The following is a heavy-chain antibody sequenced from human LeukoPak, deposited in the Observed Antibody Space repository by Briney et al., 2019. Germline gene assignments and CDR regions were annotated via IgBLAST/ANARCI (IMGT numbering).Heavy chain of an antibody. V-gene: IGHV4-59*01. CDR1: GGSISSYY. J-gene: IGHJ5*02. Sequence: PSETLSLTCTVSGGSISSYYWSWIRQPPGKGLEWIGYIYYSGSTNYNPSLKSRVTISVDTSKNQFSLKLSSMTAADTAVYYCARGQYSSSWYGEASSNWFDPWGQGTLVTVSS. CDR3: ARGQYSSSWYGEASSNWFDP. D-gene: IGHD6-13*01. CDR2: IYYSGST.